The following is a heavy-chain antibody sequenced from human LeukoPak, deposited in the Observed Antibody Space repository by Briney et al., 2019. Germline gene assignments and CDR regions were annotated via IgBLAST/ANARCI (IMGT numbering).Heavy chain of an antibody. D-gene: IGHD6-13*01. V-gene: IGHV3-9*01. Sequence: PRGSLRLSCAASGFTFDDYAMHWVRQAPGKGLEWVSGISWNSGSIAYADSVKGRIAISRDNAKNSLYLQMNSLRAEDTALYYCAKDVGSSWYGVDSWGQGTLVTVSS. J-gene: IGHJ4*02. CDR2: ISWNSGSI. CDR1: GFTFDDYA. CDR3: AKDVGSSWYGVDS.